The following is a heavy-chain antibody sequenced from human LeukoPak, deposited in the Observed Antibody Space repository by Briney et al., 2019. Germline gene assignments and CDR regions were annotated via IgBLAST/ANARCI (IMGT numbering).Heavy chain of an antibody. CDR2: ITNSGDYI. J-gene: IGHJ4*02. CDR1: GFTFSSCS. Sequence: GGSLRLPCAASGFTFSSCSMNWVRQAPGKGLEWVSTITNSGDYILYADSVKGRFTISRDHAKNSLYLQMNSLRADDTAVYFCASDEYGDPLGYWGQGTPVTVSS. V-gene: IGHV3-21*01. CDR3: ASDEYGDPLGY. D-gene: IGHD4-17*01.